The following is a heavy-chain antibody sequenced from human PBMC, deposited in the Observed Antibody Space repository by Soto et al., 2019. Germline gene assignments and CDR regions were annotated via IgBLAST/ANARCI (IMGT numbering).Heavy chain of an antibody. CDR3: ARGIPVDDYYGMDV. V-gene: IGHV1-3*04. J-gene: IGHJ6*02. Sequence: GASVKVSCKAAGYTFIRDAIHWARQAPGQRLEWMGWINTGNSNTKYSQKFQGRVTITRDTSASTAYMELSSLRSEDTAVYFCARGIPVDDYYGMDVWGQGTTVTVSS. D-gene: IGHD2-15*01. CDR1: GYTFIRDA. CDR2: INTGNSNT.